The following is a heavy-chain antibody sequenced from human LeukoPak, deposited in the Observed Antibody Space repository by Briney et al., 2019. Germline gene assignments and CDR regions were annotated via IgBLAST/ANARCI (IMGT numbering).Heavy chain of an antibody. Sequence: ASVKVSCKASGGTFSSYAISWVRQAPGQGLEWMGRIIPILGIANYAQKFQGRVTITADKSTSTAYMELSSLRSEDTAVYYCARNMMDPRGYCSGGSCYGWFDPWGQGTLVTVSS. D-gene: IGHD2-15*01. CDR3: ARNMMDPRGYCSGGSCYGWFDP. J-gene: IGHJ5*02. CDR2: IIPILGIA. V-gene: IGHV1-69*04. CDR1: GGTFSSYA.